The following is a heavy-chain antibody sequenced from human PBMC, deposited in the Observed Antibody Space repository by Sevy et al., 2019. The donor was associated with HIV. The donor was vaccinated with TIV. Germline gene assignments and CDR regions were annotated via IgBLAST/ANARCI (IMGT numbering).Heavy chain of an antibody. Sequence: GGSLRLSCAASGFTFSSYAMHWVRQAPGKGLEWVAVISYDGSNKYYADSVKGRFTISRDNSKNTLYLQMNSLRAEDTDVYYCARGGWLRLRGNWFDPWGQGTLVTVSS. J-gene: IGHJ5*02. V-gene: IGHV3-30-3*01. CDR3: ARGGWLRLRGNWFDP. CDR1: GFTFSSYA. CDR2: ISYDGSNK. D-gene: IGHD5-12*01.